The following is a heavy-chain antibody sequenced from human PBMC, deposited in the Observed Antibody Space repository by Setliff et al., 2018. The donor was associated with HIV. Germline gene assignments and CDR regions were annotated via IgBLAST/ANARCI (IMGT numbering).Heavy chain of an antibody. Sequence: GGSLRLSCVASGLPFYNYRMTWLRRAPGRGLEWVANIKQDGSDMHYIESVKGRFTIFRDNAKNSVFLQMNSLRAEDTGVYYCATQTGFYNSHWYDYWGQGTMVTVSS. J-gene: IGHJ4*02. CDR2: IKQDGSDM. V-gene: IGHV3-7*01. D-gene: IGHD6-13*01. CDR1: GLPFYNYR. CDR3: ATQTGFYNSHWYDY.